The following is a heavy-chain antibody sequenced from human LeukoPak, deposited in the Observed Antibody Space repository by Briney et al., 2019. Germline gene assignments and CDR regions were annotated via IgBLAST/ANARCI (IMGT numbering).Heavy chain of an antibody. D-gene: IGHD3-10*01. CDR2: IYSGGST. CDR3: AKEGPMVRGVREAFDI. V-gene: IGHV3-53*01. Sequence: PGGSLRLSCAASGFNVSSNYMSWVRQAPGKGLEWVSVIYSGGSTYYADSVKGRFTISRDNAKNSLYLQMNSLRAEDTAVYYCAKEGPMVRGVREAFDIWGQGTMVTVSS. J-gene: IGHJ3*02. CDR1: GFNVSSNY.